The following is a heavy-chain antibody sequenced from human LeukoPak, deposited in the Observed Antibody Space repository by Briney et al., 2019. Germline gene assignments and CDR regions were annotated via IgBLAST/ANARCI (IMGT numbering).Heavy chain of an antibody. CDR3: ARRGGGMT. J-gene: IGHJ5*02. D-gene: IGHD1-1*01. V-gene: IGHV4-39*01. CDR2: IYYSGIT. CDR1: GGSVSSSSYY. Sequence: SETLSLTCTVSGGSVSSSSYYWGWIRQPPGKGLEWIGSIYYSGITYYNPSLTSRVTISVDTSKNRFSLKLSSVTAADTAVYYCARRGGGMTWGQGTLVTVSS.